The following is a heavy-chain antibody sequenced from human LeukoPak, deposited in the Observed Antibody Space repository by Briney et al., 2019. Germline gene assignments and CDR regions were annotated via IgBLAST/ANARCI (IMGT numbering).Heavy chain of an antibody. CDR2: IFYGGIT. J-gene: IGHJ4*02. CDR3: ARGDAYHLY. CDR1: GGSVNSDSDY. D-gene: IGHD5-24*01. Sequence: SETLSLTCTVSGGSVNSDSDYCSWSRQPPGKGLEWIGNIFYGGITNYNPRLESRVTISVDTSKNQFSLKLSSVSATGTAVYYCARGDAYHLYWGQGTLVTVSS. V-gene: IGHV4-61*01.